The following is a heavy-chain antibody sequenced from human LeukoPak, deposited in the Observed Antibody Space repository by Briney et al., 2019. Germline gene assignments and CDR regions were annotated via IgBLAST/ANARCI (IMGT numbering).Heavy chain of an antibody. J-gene: IGHJ6*03. CDR1: GFTFSSYA. CDR3: AKGGYSSLMDV. D-gene: IGHD5-24*01. V-gene: IGHV3-30*02. CDR2: IWHDGSNK. Sequence: PGGSLRLSCAASGFTFSSYAMHWVRQAPGKGLEWVAFIWHDGSNKYYADYVKDRFTISRDNFKGTLDLQLNSLRVEDTAVYYCAKGGYSSLMDVWGKGTTVTVSS.